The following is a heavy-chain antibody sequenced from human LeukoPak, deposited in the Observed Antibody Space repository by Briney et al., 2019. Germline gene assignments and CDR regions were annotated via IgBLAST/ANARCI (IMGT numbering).Heavy chain of an antibody. J-gene: IGHJ6*02. D-gene: IGHD5-12*01. CDR3: ARVYRGYGLNYYYGMDV. V-gene: IGHV4-30-4*01. Sequence: SETLSLTCTVSGGSISSGDYYWSWIRQPPGKGLEWIGYIYYSGSTYYNPSLKSRVTISVDTSKNQFSLKLSSVTAADTAVYYCARVYRGYGLNYYYGMDVWGQGTTVTVSS. CDR1: GGSISSGDYY. CDR2: IYYSGST.